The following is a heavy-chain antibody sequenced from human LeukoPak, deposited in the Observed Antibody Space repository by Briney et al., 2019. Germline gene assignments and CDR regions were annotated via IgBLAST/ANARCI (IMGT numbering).Heavy chain of an antibody. J-gene: IGHJ1*01. CDR2: ISAYNGNT. Sequence: ASVKVSCEASGYTFTSFGISWVRQAPGQGLEWMGWISAYNGNTNYAQKLQGRVTMTTDTSTSTAYMELRSLRSDDTAVYYCARDLRGCSGGSCHEYFQHWGQGTLVTVSS. CDR1: GYTFTSFG. D-gene: IGHD2-15*01. V-gene: IGHV1-18*01. CDR3: ARDLRGCSGGSCHEYFQH.